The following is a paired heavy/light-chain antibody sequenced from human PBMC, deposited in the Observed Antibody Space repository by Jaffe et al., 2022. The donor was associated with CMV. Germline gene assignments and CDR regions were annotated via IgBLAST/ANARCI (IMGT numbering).Heavy chain of an antibody. CDR2: IYPGDSDT. CDR1: GYSFTSYW. J-gene: IGHJ6*02. CDR3: ARLEPYCSSTSCYRGSPYYYYGMDV. V-gene: IGHV5-51*01. D-gene: IGHD2-2*02. Sequence: EVQLVQSGAEVKKPGESLKISCKGSGYSFTSYWIGWVRQMPGKGLEWMGIIYPGDSDTRYSPSFQGQVTISADKSISTAYLQWSSLKASDTAMYYCARLEPYCSSTSCYRGSPYYYYGMDVWGQGTTVTVSS.
Light chain of an antibody. CDR3: QSADSSGTLV. J-gene: IGLJ2*01. CDR2: KDS. V-gene: IGLV3-25*03. CDR1: ALPKQY. Sequence: SYELTQPPSVSVSPGQTARITCSGDALPKQYAYWYQQKPGQAPVLVIYKDSERPSGIPERFSGSSSGTTVTLTISGVQAEDEADYYCQSADSSGTLVFGGGTKLTVL.